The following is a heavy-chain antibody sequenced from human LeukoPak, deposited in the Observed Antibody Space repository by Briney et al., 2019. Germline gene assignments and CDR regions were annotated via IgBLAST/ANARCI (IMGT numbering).Heavy chain of an antibody. Sequence: ASVKVSCKASGYTFTSYAMHWVRQAPGQRLEWMGGIIPIFGTANYAQKFQGRVTITADESTSTAYMELSSLRSEDTAVYYCASGSKLNYDFWSGYSHDAFDIWGQGTMVTVSS. CDR1: GYTFTSYA. CDR2: IIPIFGTA. V-gene: IGHV1-69*13. D-gene: IGHD3-3*01. CDR3: ASGSKLNYDFWSGYSHDAFDI. J-gene: IGHJ3*02.